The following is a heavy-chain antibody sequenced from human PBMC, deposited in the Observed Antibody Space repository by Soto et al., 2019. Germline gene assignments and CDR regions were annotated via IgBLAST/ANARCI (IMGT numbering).Heavy chain of an antibody. V-gene: IGHV1-69*19. Sequence: QVQLVQSGAEMKKPGSSVKVSCQSSGCTFNTYAMSGVLQAPGQGPEWMGDISPMFGAANYAPKFDGRVTITADETTGTSYLQLSSWTSEDTALYFCTREVQVHSPAFVYWGQGTLVTVSS. J-gene: IGHJ4*02. CDR1: GCTFNTYA. CDR2: ISPMFGAA. CDR3: TREVQVHSPAFVY. D-gene: IGHD2-15*01.